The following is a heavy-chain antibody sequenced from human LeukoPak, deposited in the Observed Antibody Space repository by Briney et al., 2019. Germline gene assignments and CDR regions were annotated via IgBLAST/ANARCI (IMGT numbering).Heavy chain of an antibody. V-gene: IGHV3-74*01. J-gene: IGHJ6*02. D-gene: IGHD2-15*01. CDR2: ISSDGSST. Sequence: GGSLRLSCAASGFTFSSYWMHWVRQAPGKGLVWVSRISSDGSSTSYADSVKGRFTISRDNAKNTLYLQMNSLRAEDTAVYYCARVGCSGGSCYSWTYYYYGMDVWGQGTTVTVSS. CDR1: GFTFSSYW. CDR3: ARVGCSGGSCYSWTYYYYGMDV.